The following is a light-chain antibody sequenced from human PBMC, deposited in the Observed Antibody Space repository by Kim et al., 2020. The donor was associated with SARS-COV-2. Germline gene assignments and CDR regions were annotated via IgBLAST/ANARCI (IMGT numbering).Light chain of an antibody. CDR2: AAS. CDR1: QGISSW. J-gene: IGKJ2*01. V-gene: IGKV1-12*01. CDR3: QQANSFPYT. Sequence: DIQMTQSPSSVSASVGDRVTITCRASQGISSWLVWYQQKPGKAPKLLIYAASSLQSGVPSRFSGSGSGTDFTLTISSLQPGDFATYYCQQANSFPYTFGQGTKLEI.